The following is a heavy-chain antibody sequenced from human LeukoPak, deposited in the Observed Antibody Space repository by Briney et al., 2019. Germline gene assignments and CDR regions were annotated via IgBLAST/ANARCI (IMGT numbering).Heavy chain of an antibody. V-gene: IGHV3-21*01. Sequence: GGPLRLSCAASGFTFSSYSMNWVRQAPGKGLEWVSSISSSSSYIYYADSVKGRFTISRDNAKNSLYLQMNSLRAEDTAVYYCARKGLGIAAAGTYWGQGTLVTVSS. CDR2: ISSSSSYI. CDR3: ARKGLGIAAAGTY. CDR1: GFTFSSYS. J-gene: IGHJ4*02. D-gene: IGHD6-13*01.